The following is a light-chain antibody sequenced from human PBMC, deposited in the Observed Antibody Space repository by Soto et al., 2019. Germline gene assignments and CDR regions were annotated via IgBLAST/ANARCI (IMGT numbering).Light chain of an antibody. CDR2: KAS. CDR3: QHYNNWPFS. CDR1: QTISSW. Sequence: DIQMTQSPSTLSGSVGDRVTITCRASQTISSWLAWYQQKPGKAPKLLIYKASTLKSGVPSRFSGSGSGTEFTLTISRLEPEDFALYYCQHYNNWPFSFGQGTRLEIK. J-gene: IGKJ5*01. V-gene: IGKV1-5*03.